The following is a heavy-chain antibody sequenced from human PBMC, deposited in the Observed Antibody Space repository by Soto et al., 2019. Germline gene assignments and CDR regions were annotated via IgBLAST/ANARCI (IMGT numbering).Heavy chain of an antibody. V-gene: IGHV3-21*01. CDR1: GFTFSSYS. CDR3: ARGCPDCSSTSYQSRLGCWYFDL. Sequence: GGSLRLSCAASGFTFSSYSMNWVRQAPGKGLEWVSSISSSSSYIYYADSVKGRFTISRDNAKNSLYLQMNSLRAGDTAVYYCARGCPDCSSTSYQSRLGCWYFDLWGRGTLVTVSS. CDR2: ISSSSSYI. J-gene: IGHJ2*01. D-gene: IGHD2-2*01.